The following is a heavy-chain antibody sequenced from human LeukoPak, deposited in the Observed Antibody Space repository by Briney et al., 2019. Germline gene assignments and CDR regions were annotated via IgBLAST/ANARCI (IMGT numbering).Heavy chain of an antibody. Sequence: SETLSLTCAVYGGSFSGYYWSWIRQPPGKGLEWIGEINHSGSTNYNPSLKSRVTISVDTSKNQLSLKLSSVTAADTAVYYCARVAGGYSGYDYPGGNYWGQGTLVTVSS. V-gene: IGHV4-34*01. J-gene: IGHJ4*02. CDR1: GGSFSGYY. CDR2: INHSGST. D-gene: IGHD5-12*01. CDR3: ARVAGGYSGYDYPGGNY.